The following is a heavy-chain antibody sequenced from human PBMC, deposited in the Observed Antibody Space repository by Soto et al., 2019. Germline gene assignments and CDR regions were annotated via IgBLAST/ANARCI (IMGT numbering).Heavy chain of an antibody. D-gene: IGHD3-16*01. CDR1: GFTFSSYS. J-gene: IGHJ5*02. CDR3: ARNSGGLRGWFDP. CDR2: ISSSSSYI. V-gene: IGHV3-21*01. Sequence: EVQLVESGGVLVKPGGSLRLSCAASGFTFSSYSMNWVRQAPGKGLEWVSSISSSSSYIYYADSVKGRFTISRDNAKNSLYLQMNSLRAEDTAVYYCARNSGGLRGWFDPLGQGTLVTVSS.